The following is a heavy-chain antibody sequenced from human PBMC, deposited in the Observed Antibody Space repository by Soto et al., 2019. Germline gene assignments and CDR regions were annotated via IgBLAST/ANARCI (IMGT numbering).Heavy chain of an antibody. J-gene: IGHJ4*02. V-gene: IGHV3-23*01. CDR3: AKGYREYSSSWFDY. CDR1: GFTFSRNA. CDR2: MSGSGGST. D-gene: IGHD6-13*01. Sequence: GGSLRLSCAASGFTFSRNAMSWVRQASGKGLEWVSVMSGSGGSTYYADSVTGRFTISRDNSKNTLYPQMNSLRAEDTAVYYCAKGYREYSSSWFDYWGQGTLVTVSS.